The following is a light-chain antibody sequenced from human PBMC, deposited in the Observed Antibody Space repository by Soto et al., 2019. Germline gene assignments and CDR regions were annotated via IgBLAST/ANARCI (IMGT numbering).Light chain of an antibody. CDR2: DVS. J-gene: IGLJ1*01. Sequence: QSALTQPASVSGSPGQSITISCTGTSSDVGGYNYVSWYQHHPGKAHKLMIYDVSNRPSGVSNRLSGSKSGNTASLTISGLQPEDEADYYCSSYTTSNTRQIVFGTGTKVTVL. V-gene: IGLV2-14*03. CDR3: SSYTTSNTRQIV. CDR1: SSDVGGYNY.